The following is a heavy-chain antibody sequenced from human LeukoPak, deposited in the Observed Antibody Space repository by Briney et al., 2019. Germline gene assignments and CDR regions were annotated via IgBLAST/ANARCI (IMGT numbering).Heavy chain of an antibody. D-gene: IGHD2-21*01. V-gene: IGHV3-21*01. CDR2: ISSSSSYI. Sequence: GGSLRLSCAASGFTFSSYSVNWVRKAPGRGLEWVSSISSSSSYIYYADSVKDRFTISRDNAKNSLYRQMNSLRAEDTAVYYSARDGDHDAFDIWRQGTMVTVSS. CDR3: ARDGDHDAFDI. CDR1: GFTFSSYS. J-gene: IGHJ3*02.